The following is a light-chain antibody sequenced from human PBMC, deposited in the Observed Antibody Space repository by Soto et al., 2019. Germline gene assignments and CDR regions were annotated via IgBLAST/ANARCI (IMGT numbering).Light chain of an antibody. Sequence: DIQMTQSPSSLSASVGDRVTITCRASQGISNYLACYQQKPGKVPKLLIYAASALQSGVPFRFGGSGSGTDFTLTVSSLQPQDVACYYCQKYHSAHLTFGGGTKVEIK. CDR1: QGISNY. CDR2: AAS. V-gene: IGKV1-27*01. J-gene: IGKJ4*01. CDR3: QKYHSAHLT.